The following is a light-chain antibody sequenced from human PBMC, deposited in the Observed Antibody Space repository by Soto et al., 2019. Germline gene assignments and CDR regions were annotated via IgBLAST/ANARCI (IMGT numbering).Light chain of an antibody. CDR2: GAS. CDR3: QQYAESPLT. Sequence: ETVLTQSPGTVSLSPGESATLSCRASKSIGKSYLAWFQHKPGQAPRLLIYGASTRATGIPDRFRGSGSGTDFTLTVSRLESEDFAVYYCQQYAESPLTFGGGTKVEIK. CDR1: KSIGKSY. V-gene: IGKV3-20*01. J-gene: IGKJ4*01.